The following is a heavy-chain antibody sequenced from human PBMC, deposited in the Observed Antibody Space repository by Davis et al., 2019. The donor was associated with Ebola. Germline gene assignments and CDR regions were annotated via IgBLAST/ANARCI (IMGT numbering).Heavy chain of an antibody. J-gene: IGHJ6*02. CDR1: GCSFFSYA. CDR2: IIPILGIA. V-gene: IGHV1-69*04. Sequence: AASVKVSCKASGCSFFSYAISWVRQAPGQGLEWMGRIIPILGIANYAQKFQGRVTITADNSTSTAYMELSILRSDDTSVYYCARGDTAMLTRVYYYYYGMDVWGQGTTVTVSS. D-gene: IGHD5-18*01. CDR3: ARGDTAMLTRVYYYYYGMDV.